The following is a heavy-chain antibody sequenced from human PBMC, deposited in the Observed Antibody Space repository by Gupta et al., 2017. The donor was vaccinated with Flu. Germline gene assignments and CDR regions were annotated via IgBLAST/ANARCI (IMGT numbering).Heavy chain of an antibody. J-gene: IGHJ5*02. Sequence: VSGDSINGNYWSWIRQSPGQGLEWIGYIHYSGTANYNPSLKSRVTISVNASLDQFSLKLTSLTAADTAVYYCARARATGWRGGFDPWGQGTLVTVSS. CDR2: IHYSGTA. CDR3: ARARATGWRGGFDP. CDR1: GDSINGNY. D-gene: IGHD6-19*01. V-gene: IGHV4-59*01.